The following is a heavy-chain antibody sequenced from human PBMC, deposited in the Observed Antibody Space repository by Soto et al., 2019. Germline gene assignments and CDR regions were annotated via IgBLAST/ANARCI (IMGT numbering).Heavy chain of an antibody. V-gene: IGHV3-7*01. CDR2: IKQDGSET. CDR3: ATRGTWGSTRGSAFDH. CDR1: GFTFSNYW. D-gene: IGHD3-16*01. Sequence: EVQLVESGGGLVQPGGSLRLSCAASGFTFSNYWMSWVRQAPGKGLEWVANIKQDGSETYYVDSVKGRFTVSRDNAKNSLDLQMNSLRAEDTAVYFCATRGTWGSTRGSAFDHWGQGTLVTVSS. J-gene: IGHJ4*02.